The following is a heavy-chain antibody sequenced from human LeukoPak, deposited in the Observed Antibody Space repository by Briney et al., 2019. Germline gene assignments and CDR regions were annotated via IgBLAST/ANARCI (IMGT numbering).Heavy chain of an antibody. CDR3: ARDPSVAGPGY. V-gene: IGHV3-48*03. CDR2: ISSSGSTI. CDR1: GFTFSSYE. J-gene: IGHJ4*02. Sequence: GGSLRLSCAASGFTFSSYEMNWVRQAPGKGLEWVSYISSSGSTIYYADSVKGRFTISRDNAKNSLYLQMNSLRAEDTAVYYCARDPSVAGPGYWGQGTLVTVSS. D-gene: IGHD6-19*01.